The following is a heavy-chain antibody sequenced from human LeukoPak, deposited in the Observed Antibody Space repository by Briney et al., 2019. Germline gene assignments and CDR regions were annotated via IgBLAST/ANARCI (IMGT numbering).Heavy chain of an antibody. Sequence: SETLSLTCAVSGGSISSSNWWSWVRQPPGKGLEWIGEINHSGSTNYNPSLKSRVTISVDTSKNQFSLKLSSVTAADTAVYYCARQASWGQGTLVTVSS. CDR2: INHSGST. D-gene: IGHD1-26*01. V-gene: IGHV4-4*02. CDR1: GGSISSSNW. CDR3: ARQAS. J-gene: IGHJ4*02.